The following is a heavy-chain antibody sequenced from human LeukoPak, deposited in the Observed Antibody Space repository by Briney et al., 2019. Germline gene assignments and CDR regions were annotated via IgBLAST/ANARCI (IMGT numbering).Heavy chain of an antibody. D-gene: IGHD1-1*01. CDR3: ARASYTGAYYMDV. V-gene: IGHV4-59*01. Sequence: SETLSLTCTVSGASISDDYWSWIRQPPGKGLEWIGYIYYSGSTNYNPSLKSRVTISVDTSKNQFSLKLSSVTAADTAVYYCARASYTGAYYMDVWGKGTTVTVSS. CDR1: GASISDDY. CDR2: IYYSGST. J-gene: IGHJ6*03.